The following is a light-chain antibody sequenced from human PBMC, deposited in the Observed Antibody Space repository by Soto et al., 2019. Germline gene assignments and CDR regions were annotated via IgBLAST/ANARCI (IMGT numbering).Light chain of an antibody. J-gene: IGKJ4*01. CDR1: QSVSNSW. V-gene: IGKV3-20*01. Sequence: EIVLTQSPGTLSLSPGERVTLSCRASQSVSNSWLAWYQQKSGQAPRLLIYGASSRATGIPDRFSGSGSGTDFTLTISRLEPEDFAVYYCQQYGSSPLTFGGGSKVEIK. CDR3: QQYGSSPLT. CDR2: GAS.